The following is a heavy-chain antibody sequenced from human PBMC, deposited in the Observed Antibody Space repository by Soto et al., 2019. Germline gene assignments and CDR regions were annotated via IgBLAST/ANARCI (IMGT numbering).Heavy chain of an antibody. Sequence: SLRLSCAQSGVTMSRYDMGWVAQAPGKGRELVAVRSYDGSYKYYANSVKGRFTISRDNSENTLYLQMNNLTAEDTAVYDCARDRAATFDDRAQGTLVTVSS. D-gene: IGHD6-25*01. CDR1: GVTMSRYD. CDR2: RSYDGSYK. J-gene: IGHJ4*02. CDR3: ARDRAATFDD. V-gene: IGHV3-30-3*01.